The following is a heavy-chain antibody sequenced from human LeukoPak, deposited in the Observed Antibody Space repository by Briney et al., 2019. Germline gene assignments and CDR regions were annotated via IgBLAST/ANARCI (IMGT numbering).Heavy chain of an antibody. V-gene: IGHV4-59*01. CDR1: GGSMSTYY. CDR3: AEGGKGFPLGLRFAY. D-gene: IGHD2-21*01. Sequence: SETLSLTCTVSGGSMSTYYWTWIRQPPGKGLEWIGYIYFGGGTNYNPSLKSRLTISVDTSKIQFSLNLTSVTAAATSVYYCAEGGKGFPLGLRFAYWGQGSLVTVSS. J-gene: IGHJ4*02. CDR2: IYFGGGT.